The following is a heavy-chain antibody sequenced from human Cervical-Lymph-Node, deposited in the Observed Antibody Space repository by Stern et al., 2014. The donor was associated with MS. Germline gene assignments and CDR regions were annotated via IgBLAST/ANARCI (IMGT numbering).Heavy chain of an antibody. CDR2: ITPIYGTV. CDR1: GGTYVGYA. J-gene: IGHJ4*02. D-gene: IGHD7-27*01. V-gene: IGHV1-69*01. Sequence: VQLVESGAEVKKPGSSVKVSCKASGGTYVGYAVSWVRQAPGQGLEWMGGITPIYGTVNYAQKFQGRVTITADESTGTVYMALSTLRSEDTAVYYCATVTGEGGPFAYWGQGTLVTVSS. CDR3: ATVTGEGGPFAY.